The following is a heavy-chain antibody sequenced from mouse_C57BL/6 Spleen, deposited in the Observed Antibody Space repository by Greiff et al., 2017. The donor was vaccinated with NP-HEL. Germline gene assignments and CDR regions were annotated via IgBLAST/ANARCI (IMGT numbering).Heavy chain of an antibody. V-gene: IGHV5-12*01. CDR2: ISNGGGST. CDR3: ARRISTTVVEGYFDV. J-gene: IGHJ1*03. Sequence: EVQVVESGGGLVQPGGSLKLSCAASGFTFSDYYMYWVRQTPEKRLEWVAYISNGGGSTYYPDTVKGRFTISRDIAKNTLYLQMSRLKSEDTAMYYCARRISTTVVEGYFDVWGTETTVTVSS. D-gene: IGHD1-1*01. CDR1: GFTFSDYY.